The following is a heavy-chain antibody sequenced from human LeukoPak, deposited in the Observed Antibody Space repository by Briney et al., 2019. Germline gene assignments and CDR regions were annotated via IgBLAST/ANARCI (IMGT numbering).Heavy chain of an antibody. D-gene: IGHD3-3*01. CDR2: ISAYNGNT. J-gene: IGHJ3*02. CDR1: GYTFTSYG. Sequence: ASVKVSCKASGYTFTSYGISWVRQAPGQGLEWMGWISAYNGNTNYAQKLRGRVTMTTDTSTSTAYMELRSLRSDDTAVYYCARTTIFGVVTGPDAFDIWGQGTMVTVSS. V-gene: IGHV1-18*01. CDR3: ARTTIFGVVTGPDAFDI.